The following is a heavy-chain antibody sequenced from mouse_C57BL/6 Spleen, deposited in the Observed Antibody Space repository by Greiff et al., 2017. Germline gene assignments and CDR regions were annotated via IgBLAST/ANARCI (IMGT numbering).Heavy chain of an antibody. CDR1: GYTFTSYC. CDR3: ANYARTYTMDY. D-gene: IGHD1-1*01. CDR2: IDPSDSYT. J-gene: IGHJ4*01. V-gene: IGHV1-69*01. Sequence: VQLQQSGAELVMPGASVKLSCKASGYTFTSYCMHWVKQRPGQGLEWIGEIDPSDSYTKYNQKFKGKSTLTVDKSSSTAYMQLRSLTSEDSAVYSCANYARTYTMDYWGQGTSVTVSS.